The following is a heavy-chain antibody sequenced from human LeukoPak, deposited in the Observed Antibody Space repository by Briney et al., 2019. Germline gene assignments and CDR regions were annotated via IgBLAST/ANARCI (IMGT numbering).Heavy chain of an antibody. J-gene: IGHJ4*02. Sequence: ASVKVSCKASGYTFTSYGISWVRQAPGQGLEWMGWISAYNGNTNYAQKLQGRVTMTTDTSTSTAYMELRSLRSDDTAVYYRARDLTRDIVVPAASAIDYWGQGTLVTVSS. CDR3: ARDLTRDIVVPAASAIDY. CDR2: ISAYNGNT. CDR1: GYTFTSYG. V-gene: IGHV1-18*01. D-gene: IGHD2-2*01.